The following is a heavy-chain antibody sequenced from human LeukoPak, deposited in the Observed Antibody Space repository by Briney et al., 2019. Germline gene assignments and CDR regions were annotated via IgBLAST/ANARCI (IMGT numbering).Heavy chain of an antibody. CDR3: ARHSGYALYNWFDP. D-gene: IGHD5-12*01. Sequence: PSETLSLTCSVSGDSLNRNRYHWTWIRQSPGEGLEWIGNIYNSATTYYNPSLKSRVTISVDTSKNQFSLRLSSVTAADTAVYYCARHSGYALYNWFDPWGQGTLVTVSS. V-gene: IGHV4-39*01. CDR1: GDSLNRNRYH. J-gene: IGHJ5*02. CDR2: IYNSATT.